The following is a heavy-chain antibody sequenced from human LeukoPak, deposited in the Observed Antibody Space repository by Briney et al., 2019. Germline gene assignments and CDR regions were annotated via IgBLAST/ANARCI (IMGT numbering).Heavy chain of an antibody. D-gene: IGHD3-10*01. J-gene: IGHJ3*02. CDR1: GFTFRSYC. V-gene: IGHV3-30*18. CDR2: ISYDGSNK. CDR3: AKDPGLLWFGEYAFDI. Sequence: GRSLRLSCAASGFTFRSYCMHWVRQAPAKGLEWGAVISYDGSNKYYADSVKGRFTISRDNSKNTLYLQMNSLRAEDTAVYYCAKDPGLLWFGEYAFDIRGEGTMVTVSS.